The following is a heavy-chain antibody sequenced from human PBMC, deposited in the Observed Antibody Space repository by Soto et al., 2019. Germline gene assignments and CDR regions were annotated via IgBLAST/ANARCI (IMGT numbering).Heavy chain of an antibody. D-gene: IGHD4-17*01. V-gene: IGHV3-11*01. Sequence: QVQLVESGGGLVKPGGSLRLSCAASGFTFSDYYMTWIRQAPGKGPEWVSHISSSGSTIYYADSVKGRFTISRDNAKNSLYLQMNRLRAEDTALSSCARETTACFYYWGQGTLVTVYS. CDR3: ARETTACFYY. J-gene: IGHJ4*02. CDR1: GFTFSDYY. CDR2: ISSSGSTI.